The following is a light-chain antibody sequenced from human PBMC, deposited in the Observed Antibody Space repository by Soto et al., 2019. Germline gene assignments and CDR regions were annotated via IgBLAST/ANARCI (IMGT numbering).Light chain of an antibody. CDR2: VVS. CDR3: SSYTTSSSWV. J-gene: IGLJ3*02. Sequence: QSALTQPASVSGSPGQSITISCTGTSSDVGGYNYVSWFQQHPDKAPKLMIYVVSNRPSGISNRFSGSKSGNTASLTISGLQAEDEADYYCSSYTTSSSWVFGGGTKLTVL. CDR1: SSDVGGYNY. V-gene: IGLV2-14*01.